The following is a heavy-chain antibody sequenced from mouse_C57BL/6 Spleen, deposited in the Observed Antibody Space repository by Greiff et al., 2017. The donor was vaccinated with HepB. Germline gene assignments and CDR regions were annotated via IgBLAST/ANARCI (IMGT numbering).Heavy chain of an antibody. Sequence: DVQLVESGGGLVKPGGSLKLSCAASGFTFSSYAMSWVRQTPEKRLEWVATISDGGSYTYYPDNVKGRFTISRDNAKNNLYLQMSHLKSEDTAMYYCARGIYYGNPLVDYWGQGTSVTVSS. J-gene: IGHJ4*01. CDR2: ISDGGSYT. D-gene: IGHD2-1*01. V-gene: IGHV5-4*01. CDR1: GFTFSSYA. CDR3: ARGIYYGNPLVDY.